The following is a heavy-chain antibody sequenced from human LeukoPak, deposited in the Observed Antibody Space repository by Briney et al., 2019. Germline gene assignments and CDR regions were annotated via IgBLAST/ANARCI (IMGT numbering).Heavy chain of an antibody. V-gene: IGHV3-23*01. J-gene: IGHJ4*02. CDR1: GFIFGGLG. D-gene: IGHD4-23*01. CDR2: ISPSGDIT. CDR3: AKNYGGKRGVFDY. Sequence: GGSLSFSGAPSGFIFGGLGLTWVRRPPGKGLNWASGISPSGDITYYADSVKGRFTISRDNSKNTVYLQMDSLRFEDAAVYCCAKNYGGKRGVFDYWGQGTLVTVSS.